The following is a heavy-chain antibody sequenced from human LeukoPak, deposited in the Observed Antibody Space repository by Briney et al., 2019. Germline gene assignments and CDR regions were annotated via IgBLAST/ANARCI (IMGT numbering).Heavy chain of an antibody. CDR2: ISWNSGSI. CDR1: GFTFDDYA. J-gene: IGHJ1*01. D-gene: IGHD6-13*01. Sequence: PGGSLRLSCAASGFTFDDYAMHWVRQAPGKGLEWVSGISWNSGSIGYADSVKGRFTISRDNAKNSLYLQMNSLRAEDTALYYCAKDIAAAAGVVYFQHWGQGTLVTVSS. CDR3: AKDIAAAAGVVYFQH. V-gene: IGHV3-9*01.